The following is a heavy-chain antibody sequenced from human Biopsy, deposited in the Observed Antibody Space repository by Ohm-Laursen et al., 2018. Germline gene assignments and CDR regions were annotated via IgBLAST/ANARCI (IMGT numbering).Heavy chain of an antibody. Sequence: SDTLSLTCAVSGYSISSGYYWGWIRQPPGKGLEWIGSIYHSGSTYYNPSLKSRVTISLDTSRNQVSLRLSSVTAADTAVYYCARGIAVVRSLDVWGQGTTVAVSS. J-gene: IGHJ6*02. CDR2: IYHSGST. V-gene: IGHV4-38-2*01. CDR1: GYSISSGYY. CDR3: ARGIAVVRSLDV. D-gene: IGHD5-18*01.